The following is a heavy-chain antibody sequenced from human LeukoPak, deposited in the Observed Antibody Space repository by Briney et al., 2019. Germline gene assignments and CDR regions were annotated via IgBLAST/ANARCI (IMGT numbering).Heavy chain of an antibody. J-gene: IGHJ5*02. CDR2: ISAYNGNT. CDR1: GYTFTSYG. Sequence: ASVKVSCTASGYTFTSYGISWVRQAPGQGLEWMGWISAYNGNTNYAQKFQGRVTMTRDTSINTAYMELSRLTSDDTAVYYCARDTAWFDPWGQGTLVTVSS. V-gene: IGHV1-18*01. CDR3: ARDTAWFDP. D-gene: IGHD4-17*01.